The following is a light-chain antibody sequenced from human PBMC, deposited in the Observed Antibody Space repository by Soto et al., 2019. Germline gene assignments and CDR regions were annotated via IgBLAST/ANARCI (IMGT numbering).Light chain of an antibody. J-gene: IGLJ1*01. CDR1: SSDVGGYNS. CDR2: DVG. V-gene: IGLV2-14*03. Sequence: TSSDVGGYNSVSWYQHHPGKAPKLLLYDVGDRPSGVSDRFAGSKSGNTASLTISWLQAADEADYFCRSYTSIIANVFGSGTKVTVL. CDR3: RSYTSIIANV.